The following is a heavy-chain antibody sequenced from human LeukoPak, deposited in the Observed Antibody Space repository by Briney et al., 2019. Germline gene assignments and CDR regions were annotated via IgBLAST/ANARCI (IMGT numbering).Heavy chain of an antibody. D-gene: IGHD3-16*01. V-gene: IGHV3-23*01. CDR1: GFTFSSYA. CDR3: AKGRGFRVWDPWDN. CDR2: ITNSGENT. J-gene: IGHJ4*02. Sequence: GGSLRLSCAASGFTFSSYAMHWVRQAPGKGLEWVSGITNSGENTYYADSVKGRFTISRDNSKNTLFLEMNGLRVEDTAVYYCAKGRGFRVWDPWDNWGQGTLITVSS.